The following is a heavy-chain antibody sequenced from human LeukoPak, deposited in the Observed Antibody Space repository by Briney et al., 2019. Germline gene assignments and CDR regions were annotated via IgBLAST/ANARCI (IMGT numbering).Heavy chain of an antibody. CDR2: ISYDGSNK. Sequence: GGSLRLSCAASGFTFSSYGMHWARQAPGKGLEWVAVISYDGSNKYYADSVKGRFTISRDNSKNTLYLQMNSLRAEDTAVYYCAKGRDFWSGYSYWGQGTLVTVSS. CDR1: GFTFSSYG. J-gene: IGHJ4*02. V-gene: IGHV3-30*18. D-gene: IGHD3-3*01. CDR3: AKGRDFWSGYSY.